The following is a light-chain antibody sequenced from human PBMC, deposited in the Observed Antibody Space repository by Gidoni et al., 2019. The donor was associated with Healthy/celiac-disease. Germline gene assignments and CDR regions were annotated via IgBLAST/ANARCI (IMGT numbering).Light chain of an antibody. CDR3: QQSYSTPVT. J-gene: IGKJ2*01. V-gene: IGKV1-39*01. CDR1: QSISSY. CDR2: AAS. Sequence: DILMPQSPSSLSASVGDRVTITCRASQSISSYLNWYQQKPGKAPKLLIYAASSLQSGVPSRFSGSGSGTDFTLTISSLQPEDFATYYCQQSYSTPVTFGQGTKLEIK.